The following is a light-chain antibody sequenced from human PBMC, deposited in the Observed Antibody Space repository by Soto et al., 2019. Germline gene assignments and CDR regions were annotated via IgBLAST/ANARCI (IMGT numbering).Light chain of an antibody. CDR3: SSYTTRSTWL. Sequence: QSALSQPASVSGSPGQSITVYCTGTSSDLGGYNKVSWYQQHPGKAPKLLIYEVNIRPSGASNRFSGSKSGNTASLTISGLQAEDEAHYYCSSYTTRSTWLFGGGTKLTVL. CDR1: SSDLGGYNK. CDR2: EVN. V-gene: IGLV2-14*01. J-gene: IGLJ3*02.